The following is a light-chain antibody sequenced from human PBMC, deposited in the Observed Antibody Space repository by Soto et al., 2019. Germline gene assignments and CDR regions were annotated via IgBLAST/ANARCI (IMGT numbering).Light chain of an antibody. CDR2: LEGSGSY. V-gene: IGLV4-60*02. Sequence: QPVLTQSSSASASLGSSVKLTCTLSSGHSSYIIAWHQQQPGKAPRYLMKLEGSGSYNKGSGVPDRFSGSSSGADRYLTISNLRFEDEADYYCETWDSNTHPVFGGGTKLTVL. CDR3: ETWDSNTHPV. CDR1: SGHSSYI. J-gene: IGLJ3*02.